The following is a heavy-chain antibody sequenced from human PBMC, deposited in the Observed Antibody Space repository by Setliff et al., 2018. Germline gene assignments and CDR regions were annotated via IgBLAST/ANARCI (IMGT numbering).Heavy chain of an antibody. D-gene: IGHD6-19*01. CDR1: GFTFSSYS. J-gene: IGHJ4*02. Sequence: PGGSLRLSCAASGFTFSSYSMNWVRQAPGKGLEWVSSISSSSSDIYYADSVKGRFTISRDNAKNSLYLQMNSRRAEDTAVYYCVRDWYTSGWYEVDNWGQGTLVTVSS. CDR3: VRDWYTSGWYEVDN. V-gene: IGHV3-21*01. CDR2: ISSSSSDI.